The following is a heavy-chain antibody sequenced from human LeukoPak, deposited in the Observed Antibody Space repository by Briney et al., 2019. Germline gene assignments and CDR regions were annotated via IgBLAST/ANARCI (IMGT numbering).Heavy chain of an antibody. CDR1: GYTFNTYG. CDR3: ARGPXEXGGYPDD. J-gene: IGHJ4*02. D-gene: IGHD3-22*01. Sequence: ASVKVSCKPYGYTFNTYGITWVRQAPGQGLEWMGWISPYNGNTNYAQKFQGRVTLTTDTSTSTAYMELRSLRSDDTAVYYCARGPXEXGGYPDDWGQGTLVTVSS. V-gene: IGHV1-18*01. CDR2: ISPYNGNT.